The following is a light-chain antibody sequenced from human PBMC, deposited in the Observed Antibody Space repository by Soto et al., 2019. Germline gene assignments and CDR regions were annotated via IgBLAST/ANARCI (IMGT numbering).Light chain of an antibody. CDR1: SSDVGAYNY. J-gene: IGLJ2*01. CDR2: EVT. Sequence: QSALTQPASVSGSPGQSITISCTGSSSDVGAYNYVSWYQQHPGKAPRLMIYEVTNRPSGVSNRFSGSKSANTASLTISGLRAEDDAAYYCSSYTSGSTLVVFGGGTKLTVL. CDR3: SSYTSGSTLVV. V-gene: IGLV2-14*01.